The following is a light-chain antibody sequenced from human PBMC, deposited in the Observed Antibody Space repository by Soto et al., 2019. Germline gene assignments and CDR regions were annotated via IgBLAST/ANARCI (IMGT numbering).Light chain of an antibody. Sequence: EIVMTQSPATLSLSPGERATLSCRASQSVSSNLAWYRQKPGQAPTLLIYRTSTRATGIPDRFSGSGSGTEFTLTISSLQSEDFAVYYCQQYNNWPPTFGPGTRLEIK. CDR1: QSVSSN. CDR2: RTS. V-gene: IGKV3-15*01. J-gene: IGKJ5*01. CDR3: QQYNNWPPT.